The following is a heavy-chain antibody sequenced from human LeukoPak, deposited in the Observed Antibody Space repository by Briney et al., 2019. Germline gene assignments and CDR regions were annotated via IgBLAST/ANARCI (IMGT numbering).Heavy chain of an antibody. CDR2: ISYDGSNK. D-gene: IGHD3-10*01. Sequence: GRSLRLSCAASGFTFSSYGMHWVRQAPGKGLGWVAVISYDGSNKYYADSVKGRFTISRDNSKNTLYLQMNSLRAEDTAVYYCEVWFGELLSPFDYWGQGTLVTVSS. V-gene: IGHV3-30*03. CDR1: GFTFSSYG. J-gene: IGHJ4*02. CDR3: EVWFGELLSPFDY.